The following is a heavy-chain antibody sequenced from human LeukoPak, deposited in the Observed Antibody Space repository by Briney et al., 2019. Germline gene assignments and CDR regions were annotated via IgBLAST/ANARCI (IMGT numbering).Heavy chain of an antibody. D-gene: IGHD3-10*01. CDR3: TSGSYYNDY. CDR1: GFTFSSYW. V-gene: IGHV3-74*01. Sequence: GGSLRLSCAASGFTFSSYWMHWIRQAPGKGLVWVSHIKSDGSGINYADSVKGRFTISRDNAKNTLYLQMNSLRAEDTAVYYCTSGSYYNDYWGQGTLVTVSS. CDR2: IKSDGSGI. J-gene: IGHJ4*02.